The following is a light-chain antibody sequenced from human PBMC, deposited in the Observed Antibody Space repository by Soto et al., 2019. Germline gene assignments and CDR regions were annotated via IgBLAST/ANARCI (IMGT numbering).Light chain of an antibody. Sequence: QSALTQPRSVSGSPGQSLTISCTGTSTDVGLYDYVSWYQQHPGKAPRLMIYDVSRRPSGVPNRFSGSKSGNTASLTISRLQAEDEALYYCCSYAGSETYVLFGGGTKVTVL. CDR2: DVS. V-gene: IGLV2-11*01. CDR1: STDVGLYDY. J-gene: IGLJ2*01. CDR3: CSYAGSETYVL.